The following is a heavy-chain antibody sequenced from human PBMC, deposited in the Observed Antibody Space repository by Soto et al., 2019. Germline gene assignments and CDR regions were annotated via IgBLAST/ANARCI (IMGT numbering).Heavy chain of an antibody. J-gene: IGHJ6*02. V-gene: IGHV4-59*01. CDR3: ARDLWGYCGTDCYPLDV. CDR2: LYNSGST. CDR1: GGSIRSYY. Sequence: QVRLQESGPGLVKPSETLSLTCTVSGGSIRSYYWSWIRQAPGKGLEWIGYLYNSGSTVYNPSLKRRVTISVDTSKNPFSLKLNSVTAADTAVYYCARDLWGYCGTDCYPLDVWGQGTTVTVSS. D-gene: IGHD2-21*02.